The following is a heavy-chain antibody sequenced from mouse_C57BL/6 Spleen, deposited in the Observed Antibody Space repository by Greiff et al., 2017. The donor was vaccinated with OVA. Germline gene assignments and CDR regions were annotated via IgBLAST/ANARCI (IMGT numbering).Heavy chain of an antibody. CDR3: ARIIRSRGAMGY. Sequence: VQLQQSGAELVKPGASVKMSCKASGYTFTSYWITWVKQRPGQGLEWIGDIYPGSGSTNYTEKFKSKATLTVDTSSSTAYMQLSSLTSEDSAVYYCARIIRSRGAMGYWGQGTSVTVSS. J-gene: IGHJ4*01. V-gene: IGHV1-55*01. CDR1: GYTFTSYW. D-gene: IGHD1-1*01. CDR2: IYPGSGST.